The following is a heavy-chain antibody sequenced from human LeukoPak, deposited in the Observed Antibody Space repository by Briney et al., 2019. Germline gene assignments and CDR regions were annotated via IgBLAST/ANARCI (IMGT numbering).Heavy chain of an antibody. Sequence: PGGSLRLSCVASGLTFNRYWMSWLRQVPGKGLEWVANIKQDGTETHYVDSVKGRFTISRDNAKSSLYLQMNSLRAEDTAVYYCARESGGFDYWGQGTLVTVSS. CDR1: GLTFNRYW. CDR3: ARESGGFDY. D-gene: IGHD2-15*01. J-gene: IGHJ4*02. V-gene: IGHV3-7*01. CDR2: IKQDGTET.